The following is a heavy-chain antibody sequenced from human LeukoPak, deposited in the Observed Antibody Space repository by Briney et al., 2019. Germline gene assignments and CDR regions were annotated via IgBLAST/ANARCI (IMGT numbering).Heavy chain of an antibody. V-gene: IGHV4-39*01. J-gene: IGHJ4*02. CDR2: IYYSGST. D-gene: IGHD3-10*01. Sequence: ETLSLTCTVSGGSVSSSSYYWGWIRQPPMKGLQWMGSIYYSGSTEYNLSLKSRVTISVDTSRNQFSLKLSSVTAADTAVYYCARHQSYGSGTYYAPFDNWGQGILVTVSS. CDR3: ARHQSYGSGTYYAPFDN. CDR1: GGSVSSSSYY.